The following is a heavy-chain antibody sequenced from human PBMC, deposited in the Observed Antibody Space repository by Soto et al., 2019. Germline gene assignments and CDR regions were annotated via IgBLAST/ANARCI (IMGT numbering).Heavy chain of an antibody. CDR3: AKDIFGGYYSFDY. D-gene: IGHD3-3*01. Sequence: PGGSLRLSCAASGFTFGNFAIHWVRQAPGKGLEWVSGISWNGGHIGYADSVKGRFTISRDNAKNCLYLQMNSLRPEDTVLYYCAKDIFGGYYSFDYWGQGTPVTVSS. CDR1: GFTFGNFA. J-gene: IGHJ4*02. V-gene: IGHV3-9*01. CDR2: ISWNGGHI.